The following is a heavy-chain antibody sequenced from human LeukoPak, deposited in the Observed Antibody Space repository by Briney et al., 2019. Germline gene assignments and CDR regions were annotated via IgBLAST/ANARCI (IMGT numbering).Heavy chain of an antibody. CDR1: GFIFSSFY. CDR3: TTYGRNGYRGYF. J-gene: IGHJ4*02. CDR2: IDGPASNI. D-gene: IGHD5-24*01. V-gene: IGHV3-48*03. Sequence: GGSLRLSCAASGFIFSSFYISWVRQAPGKGLEWVSYIDGPASNIYYADSVKGRFTISRDNDKYSVHLQMSSLRAEDTVVYYCTTYGRNGYRGYFWGQGALVTVSS.